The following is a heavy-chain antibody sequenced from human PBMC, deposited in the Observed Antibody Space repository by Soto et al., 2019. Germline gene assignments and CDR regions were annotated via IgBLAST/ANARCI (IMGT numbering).Heavy chain of an antibody. CDR3: ARGGKGGSNFYGLDV. D-gene: IGHD1-26*01. J-gene: IGHJ6*02. CDR2: FCPGDSDS. CDR1: GYRFTTYW. Sequence: PGESLKISCQASGYRFTTYWIGWVRQMPGKGLEWMGIFCPGDSDSTYSPSFQGQVTISGDKSISAAYLQWSSLKASDTAIYYCARGGKGGSNFYGLDVWGQGTTVTVSS. V-gene: IGHV5-51*01.